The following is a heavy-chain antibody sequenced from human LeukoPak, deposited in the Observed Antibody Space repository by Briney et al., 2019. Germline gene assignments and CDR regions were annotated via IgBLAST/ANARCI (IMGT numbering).Heavy chain of an antibody. CDR3: ATSIAVADTFDY. CDR2: ISYDGSNK. V-gene: IGHV3-30*03. CDR1: GFTFSSYG. D-gene: IGHD6-19*01. J-gene: IGHJ4*02. Sequence: GRSLRLSCAASGFTFSSYGVHWVRQAPGKGLEWVAVISYDGSNKYYADSVKGRFTISRDNSKNTLYLQMNSLRAEDTAVYYRATSIAVADTFDYWGQGTLVTVSS.